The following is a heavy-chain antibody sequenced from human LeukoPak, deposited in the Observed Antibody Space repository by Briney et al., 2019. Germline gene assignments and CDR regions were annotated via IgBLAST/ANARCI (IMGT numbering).Heavy chain of an antibody. CDR2: IFNSGST. V-gene: IGHV4-31*03. Sequence: SETLSLTCTVSGASISSVGFFWSWIRQRPGTGLERIGYIFNSGSTHYSPSLKSRLIISLDTSKNQFSLKLTSVTAADTAVYYCARDRGPRYGMDVWGQGTTVAVSS. CDR1: GASISSVGFF. J-gene: IGHJ6*02. CDR3: ARDRGPRYGMDV.